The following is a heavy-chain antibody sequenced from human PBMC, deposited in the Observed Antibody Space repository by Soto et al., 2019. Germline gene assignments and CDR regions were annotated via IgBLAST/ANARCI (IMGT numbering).Heavy chain of an antibody. V-gene: IGHV3-7*01. CDR2: IKQDGSEK. J-gene: IGHJ6*02. D-gene: IGHD6-13*01. CDR1: GFTFSSYW. Sequence: EVQLVESGGGLVQPGGSLRLSCAASGFTFSSYWMSWVRQAPGKGLEWVANIKQDGSEKYYVDSVKGRFTISRDNAKNSLDLQMNSLRAEDTAVYYCAGSSWYLNNYYYGMDVWGQGTTVTVSS. CDR3: AGSSWYLNNYYYGMDV.